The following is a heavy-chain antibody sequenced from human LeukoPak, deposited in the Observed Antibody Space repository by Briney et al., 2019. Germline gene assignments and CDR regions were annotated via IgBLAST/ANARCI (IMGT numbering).Heavy chain of an antibody. Sequence: GGSLRLSCAASGFSFSSYAMTWVRQVPGKGLEWVSGISGSGTNTYYADSVKGRFTISRDNSKNTLYLQMNSLRAEDTAVYHCAKVGRLTFDNWGQETLVTASS. D-gene: IGHD3-10*01. V-gene: IGHV3-23*01. CDR1: GFSFSSYA. CDR2: ISGSGTNT. J-gene: IGHJ4*02. CDR3: AKVGRLTFDN.